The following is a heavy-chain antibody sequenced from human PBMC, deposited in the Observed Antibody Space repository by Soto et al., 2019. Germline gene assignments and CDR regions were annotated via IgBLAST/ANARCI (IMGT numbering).Heavy chain of an antibody. Sequence: SETLSLTCAVYGGSFSGYYWSWIRQPPGKGLEWIGEINHSGSTNYNPSLKSRVTISVDTSKNQFSLKLSSVTAADTAVYYCARMGIVATIWTRRYYYYYGMDVWGQGTTVTVSS. CDR1: GGSFSGYY. D-gene: IGHD5-12*01. CDR2: INHSGST. V-gene: IGHV4-34*01. CDR3: ARMGIVATIWTRRYYYYYGMDV. J-gene: IGHJ6*02.